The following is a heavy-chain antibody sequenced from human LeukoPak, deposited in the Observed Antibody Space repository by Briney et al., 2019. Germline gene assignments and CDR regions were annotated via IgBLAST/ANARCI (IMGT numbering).Heavy chain of an antibody. CDR3: ARDWFRSSSGYYYDWFDP. CDR1: GYTFTGYY. D-gene: IGHD3-22*01. CDR2: INPNSGGT. V-gene: IGHV1-2*02. J-gene: IGHJ5*02. Sequence: ASVKVSCKASGYTFTGYYMHWVRRAPGQGLEWMGWINPNSGGTNYAQKFQGRVTMTRDTSISTAYMELSRLRSDDTAVYYCARDWFRSSSGYYYDWFDPWGQGTLVTVSS.